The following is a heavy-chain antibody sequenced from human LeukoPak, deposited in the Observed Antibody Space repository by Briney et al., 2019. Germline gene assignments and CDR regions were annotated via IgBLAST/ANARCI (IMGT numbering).Heavy chain of an antibody. CDR3: ARSSGGKLASGYSSGWYGDYFDY. J-gene: IGHJ4*02. D-gene: IGHD6-19*01. Sequence: GGSLRLSCAASGFSFSSYGMHWVRQAPGKGPEWVAAISHEGSDAYYADSMKGRFTISRDQLKNTLYLQMNSLRAEDTAVYYCARSSGGKLASGYSSGWYGDYFDYWGQGTLVTVSS. CDR2: ISHEGSDA. CDR1: GFSFSSYG. V-gene: IGHV3-30*03.